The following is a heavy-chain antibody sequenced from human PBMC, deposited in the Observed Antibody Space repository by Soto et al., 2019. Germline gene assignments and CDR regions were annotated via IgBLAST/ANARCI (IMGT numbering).Heavy chain of an antibody. CDR2: ISGSGDST. CDR1: GFTFSSYA. D-gene: IGHD6-19*01. V-gene: IGHV3-23*01. J-gene: IGHJ1*01. Sequence: EVPLLESGGGLVQPGGSLRLSCAASGFTFSSYAMSWVRQAPGKGLEWVSGISGSGDSTYYADSVKGRFTISRDNSKNTLYLQMNSLRAEDTAVYYCAKGVPGIAVAGTGYFQHWGQGTLDTVSS. CDR3: AKGVPGIAVAGTGYFQH.